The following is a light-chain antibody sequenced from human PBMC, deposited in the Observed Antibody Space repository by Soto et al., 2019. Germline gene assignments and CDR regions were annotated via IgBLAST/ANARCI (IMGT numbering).Light chain of an antibody. V-gene: IGLV2-14*03. CDR1: SSDVGGYDY. CDR3: NSYTSSVTHV. CDR2: DVS. Sequence: QSVLTQPASVSGSPGQSITISCTGTSSDVGGYDYVSWYQQHSGKAPKLMIYDVSNRPSGVSNRFSGSKSGNTASLTISGLQAEDEADYYCNSYTSSVTHVFGTGTQLTVL. J-gene: IGLJ7*01.